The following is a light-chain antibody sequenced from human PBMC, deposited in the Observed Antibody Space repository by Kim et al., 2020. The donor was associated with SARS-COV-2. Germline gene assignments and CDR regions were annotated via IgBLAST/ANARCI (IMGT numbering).Light chain of an antibody. V-gene: IGLV1-36*01. CDR3: AAWDDSLTAWV. CDR2: YDN. J-gene: IGLJ3*02. Sequence: QSVLTQPPSVSEAPRQRVTISCSGSSSNIGKNAVNWYQQIPGKAPKLLIYYDNLLPSGVSDRFSGSKSGTSASLAISGLQSEDEADYYCAAWDDSLTAWVFGGGNQLTVL. CDR1: SSNIGKNA.